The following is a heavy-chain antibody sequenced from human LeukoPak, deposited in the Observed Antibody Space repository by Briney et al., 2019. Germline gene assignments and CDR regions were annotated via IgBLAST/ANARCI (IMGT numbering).Heavy chain of an antibody. V-gene: IGHV4-34*01. CDR1: GGSFSGYY. J-gene: IGHJ3*01. D-gene: IGHD1-26*01. Sequence: PSETLSLTRAVYGGSFSGYYWSWIRQPPGKGLQWIAKINHSGTINYSPSLKSRISISVDTSKNQVSLRLRSVTAADTAVYYCARRPEKWEVYKRDDYDFWGHGTMVTVSS. CDR3: ARRPEKWEVYKRDDYDF. CDR2: INHSGTI.